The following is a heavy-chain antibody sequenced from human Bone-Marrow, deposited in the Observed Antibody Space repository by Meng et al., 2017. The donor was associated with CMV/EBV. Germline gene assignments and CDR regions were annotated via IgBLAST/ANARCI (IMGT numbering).Heavy chain of an antibody. CDR2: IKTDGSER. J-gene: IGHJ5*02. Sequence: GESLKISCVGSGFTFSNYWMSWIRQAPGKGLEWVAHIKTDGSERFHVDSVEGRFTISRDNAKNSVYLQMNYLRAEDTAVYYCARITHCSSTSCYHFDPWGRGTLVTVYS. D-gene: IGHD2-2*01. V-gene: IGHV3-7*01. CDR1: GFTFSNYW. CDR3: ARITHCSSTSCYHFDP.